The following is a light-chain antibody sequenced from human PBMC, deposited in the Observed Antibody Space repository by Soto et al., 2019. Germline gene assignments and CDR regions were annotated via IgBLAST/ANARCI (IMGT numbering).Light chain of an antibody. CDR2: DAT. CDR1: QDINNS. J-gene: IGKJ3*01. CDR3: QHLNNYPPFT. V-gene: IGKV1-33*01. Sequence: DIQMTQSPSSLSASVGDRVTITCQASQDINNSLNWFQQKPGKAPKMLIYDATKLVRGVPSRFSGSGSGTDFTLTISRLQPEDFATYYCQHLNNYPPFTFGPGTKVDLE.